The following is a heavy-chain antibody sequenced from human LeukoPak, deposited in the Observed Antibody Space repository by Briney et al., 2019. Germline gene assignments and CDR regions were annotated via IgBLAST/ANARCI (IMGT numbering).Heavy chain of an antibody. CDR1: GGSISSGGYY. V-gene: IGHV4-31*03. CDR3: ASRNSAGGDY. J-gene: IGHJ4*02. D-gene: IGHD1-14*01. CDR2: IYYSGST. Sequence: SETLSLTCTVSGGSISSGGYYWSWIRQHPGKGLEWIGCIYYSGSTYYNPSLKSRVTISVDTSKNQFSLKLSSVTAADTAVYYCASRNSAGGDYWGQGTLVTVSS.